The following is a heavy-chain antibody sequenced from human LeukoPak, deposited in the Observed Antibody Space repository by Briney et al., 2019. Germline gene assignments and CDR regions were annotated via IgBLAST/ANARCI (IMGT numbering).Heavy chain of an antibody. CDR1: GFTFGDYA. CDR3: TRAGGTTVTTCYY. V-gene: IGHV3-49*03. CDR2: IRSKAYGGTT. D-gene: IGHD4-17*01. J-gene: IGHJ4*02. Sequence: GGSLRLSCTASGFTFGDYAMSWFRQAPGKGREWGGFIRSKAYGGTTEYAASVKGRFTISRDDSKSIAYLQMNSLKTEDTAVYYCTRAGGTTVTTCYYWGQGTLVTVSS.